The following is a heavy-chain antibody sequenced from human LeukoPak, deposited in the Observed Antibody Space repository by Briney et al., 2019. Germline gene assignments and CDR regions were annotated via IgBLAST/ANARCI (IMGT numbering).Heavy chain of an antibody. CDR2: ISGSGANK. CDR1: GFTFSSYE. D-gene: IGHD3-16*01. J-gene: IGHJ4*02. CDR3: AKDSNRGVWGSYRSYDY. Sequence: GGSLRLSCAASGFTFSSYEMSWVRQAPRKGLEWVSAISGSGANKYDADSVKGWFTISRDNSKNTLYLQMNSLRAEDTAVYYCAKDSNRGVWGSYRSYDYWGQGTLVTVSS. V-gene: IGHV3-23*01.